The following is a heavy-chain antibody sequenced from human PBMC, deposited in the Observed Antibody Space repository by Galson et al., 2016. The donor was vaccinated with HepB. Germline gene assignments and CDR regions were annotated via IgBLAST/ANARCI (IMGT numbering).Heavy chain of an antibody. V-gene: IGHV1-3*01. CDR1: GYTFSSYA. D-gene: IGHD2-2*02. CDR3: ARDGVPVAIALKFDP. CDR2: INPGNGDT. Sequence: SVKVSCKASGYTFSSYALHWVRQAPGQSLEWMGWINPGNGDTKYSQKFQGRVTITRDTSATTAYMELSSLTFEDTAVYYCARDGVPVAIALKFDPWGQGILVTVSS. J-gene: IGHJ5*02.